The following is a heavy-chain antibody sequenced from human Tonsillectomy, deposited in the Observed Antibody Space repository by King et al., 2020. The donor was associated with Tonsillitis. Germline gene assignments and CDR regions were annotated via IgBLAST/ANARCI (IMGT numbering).Heavy chain of an antibody. CDR3: TRDGGAVVARPYDY. CDR2: INPSGGST. CDR1: GYTFTGYY. D-gene: IGHD2-15*01. V-gene: IGHV1-46*03. J-gene: IGHJ4*02. Sequence: QLVQSGAEVKKPGASVKVSCKASGYTFTGYYMHWVRQAPGQGLEWMGIINPSGGSTSYAQKFQGRVTMTRDTSTSTVCMELSSLRSEDTAVYYCTRDGGAVVARPYDYWGQGTLVTVSS.